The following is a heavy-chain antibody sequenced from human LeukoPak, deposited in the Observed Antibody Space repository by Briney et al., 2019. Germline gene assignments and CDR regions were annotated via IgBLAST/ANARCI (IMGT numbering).Heavy chain of an antibody. CDR3: ARVTYDFWSGFRTAVYYYYYMDV. D-gene: IGHD3-3*01. J-gene: IGHJ6*03. CDR1: GGSISSHY. V-gene: IGHV4-59*11. CDR2: IYYSGST. Sequence: SETLSLTCTVSGGSISSHYWSWIRRPPGKGLEWIGYIYYSGSTNYNPSLKSRVTISVDTSKNQFSLKLSSVTAADTAVYYCARVTYDFWSGFRTAVYYYYYMDVWGKGTTVTVSS.